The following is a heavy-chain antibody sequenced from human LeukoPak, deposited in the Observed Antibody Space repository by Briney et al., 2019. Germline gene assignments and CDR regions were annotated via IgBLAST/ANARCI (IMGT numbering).Heavy chain of an antibody. CDR1: ESSSTNYW. Sequence: GESLKTSCRGSESSSTNYWSGWGRRMPGKGLGGRGIIYAGDSDTRYSPSFQGQLSISADKSISTAYLQWSSLKASDTAIYYCARLTGDWFDPWGQGTLVTVSS. CDR3: ARLTGDWFDP. D-gene: IGHD1-14*01. V-gene: IGHV5-51*01. CDR2: IYAGDSDT. J-gene: IGHJ5*02.